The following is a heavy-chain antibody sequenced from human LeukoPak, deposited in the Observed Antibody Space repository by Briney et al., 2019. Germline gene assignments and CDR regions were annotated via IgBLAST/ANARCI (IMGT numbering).Heavy chain of an antibody. CDR2: IRSNLYGGTP. Sequence: GGTLRLSCTASGFTFGDYAMTWVRQAPGKGLEWVGFIRSNLYGGTPEYAASVKGRFTISRDDSNSIAYLEMDSLKTDDTAVYYCTRDQTPYYWGQGTLVTVSS. CDR3: TRDQTPYY. V-gene: IGHV3-49*04. CDR1: GFTFGDYA. J-gene: IGHJ4*02.